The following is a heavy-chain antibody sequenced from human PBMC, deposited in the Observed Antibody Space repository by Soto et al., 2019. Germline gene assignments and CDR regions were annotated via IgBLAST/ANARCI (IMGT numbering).Heavy chain of an antibody. CDR2: IYYSGST. D-gene: IGHD2-2*01. CDR3: ARSNTSAYYFDY. Sequence: QVQLQESGPGLVKPSQTLSLTCTVSGGSISSGGYYWSWIRQHPGKGLEWIGYIYYSGSTYYNPSLKSLVTISVHTSNNQFSLKLNSVTAADTAVHYYARSNTSAYYFDYWGQRALVTVSS. CDR1: GGSISSGGYY. V-gene: IGHV4-31*01. J-gene: IGHJ4*02.